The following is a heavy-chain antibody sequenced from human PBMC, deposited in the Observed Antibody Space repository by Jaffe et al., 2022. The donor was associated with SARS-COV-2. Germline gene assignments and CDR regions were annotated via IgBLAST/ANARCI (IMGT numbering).Heavy chain of an antibody. J-gene: IGHJ6*02. CDR3: TRDPPGLQTGYYGMDV. CDR1: GFTFGDYA. D-gene: IGHD4-4*01. CDR2: IRSKAYGGTT. Sequence: EVQLVESGGGLVQPGRSLRLSCTASGFTFGDYAMSWVRQAPGKGLEWVGFIRSKAYGGTTEYAASVKGRFTISRDDSKSIAYLQMNSLKTEDTAVYYCTRDPPGLQTGYYGMDVWGQGTTVTVSS. V-gene: IGHV3-49*04.